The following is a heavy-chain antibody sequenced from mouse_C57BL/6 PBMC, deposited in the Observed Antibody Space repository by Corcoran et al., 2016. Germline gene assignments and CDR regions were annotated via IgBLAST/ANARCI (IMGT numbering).Heavy chain of an antibody. CDR1: GYTFTDYN. D-gene: IGHD1-1*01. CDR3: ARHPLITTVVGAMDY. CDR2: INPNNGGT. J-gene: IGHJ4*01. Sequence: EVQLQQSGPELVKPGASVKIPCKASGYTFTDYNMDWVKQSHGKSLEWIGDINPNNGGTIYNQKFKGKATLTVDKSSSTAYMELRSLTSEDTAVYYCARHPLITTVVGAMDYWGQGTSVTVSS. V-gene: IGHV1-18*01.